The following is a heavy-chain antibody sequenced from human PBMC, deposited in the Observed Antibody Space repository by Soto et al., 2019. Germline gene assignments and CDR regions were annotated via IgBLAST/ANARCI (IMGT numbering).Heavy chain of an antibody. D-gene: IGHD2-21*01. V-gene: IGHV3-30-3*01. CDR2: ISYDGSNK. Sequence: QVQLVESGGGVVQPGRSLRLSCAASGFTFSSYAMHWVRQAPGKGLEWVAVISYDGSNKYYADSMKGRFTISRDNSKNTLYLQMNSLRAEDTAVYYCAREGGYGWHMGGNWFDPWGQGTLVTVSS. J-gene: IGHJ5*02. CDR3: AREGGYGWHMGGNWFDP. CDR1: GFTFSSYA.